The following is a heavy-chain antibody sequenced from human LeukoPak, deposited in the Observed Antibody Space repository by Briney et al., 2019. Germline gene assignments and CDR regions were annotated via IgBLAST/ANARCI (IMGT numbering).Heavy chain of an antibody. D-gene: IGHD6-13*01. V-gene: IGHV1-2*02. CDR1: GYTFTGYY. J-gene: IGHJ3*02. CDR3: AREKEEWEAAAGTLEAFDI. Sequence: ASMKVSCKASGYTFTGYYMHWVRQAPGQGLEWMGWINPNSGGTNYAQKFQGRVTMTRDTSISTAYMELSRLRSDDTAVYYCAREKEEWEAAAGTLEAFDIWGQGTMVTVSS. CDR2: INPNSGGT.